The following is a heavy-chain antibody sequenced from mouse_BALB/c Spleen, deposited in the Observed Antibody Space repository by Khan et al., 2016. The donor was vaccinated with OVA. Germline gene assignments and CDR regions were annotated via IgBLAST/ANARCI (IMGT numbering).Heavy chain of an antibody. V-gene: IGHV3-2*02. CDR3: ARDGSRYNYAMDY. Sequence: VQLKESGPGLVTPSQSLSLTCTVTGYSITSDYAWNWIRQFPGNKLEWMGYISSSGSTNYNPALKSRISITRDTSKNQFFLQLNSVTTEDTATYYCARDGSRYNYAMDYWGQGTSVTVSS. CDR1: GYSITSDYA. CDR2: ISSSGST. J-gene: IGHJ4*01. D-gene: IGHD2-3*01.